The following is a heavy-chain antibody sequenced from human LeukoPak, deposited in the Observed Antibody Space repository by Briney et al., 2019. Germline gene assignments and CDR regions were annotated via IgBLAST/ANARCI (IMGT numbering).Heavy chain of an antibody. D-gene: IGHD6-13*01. Sequence: SETLSLTCPVSGGPISSGDYYWSWIRQPPGKGLEWNGYIYYSVNTYYNPSLKSRVTISVDTSKKPVSLKQSPVTAEDRAVYYGARGGEAAAGKVRNGMDVWGKGTTVTVSS. J-gene: IGHJ6*04. CDR2: IYYSVNT. CDR1: GGPISSGDYY. V-gene: IGHV4-30-4*01. CDR3: ARGGEAAAGKVRNGMDV.